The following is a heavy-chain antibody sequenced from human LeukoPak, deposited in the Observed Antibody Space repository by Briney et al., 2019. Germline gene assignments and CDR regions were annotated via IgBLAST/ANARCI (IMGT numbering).Heavy chain of an antibody. D-gene: IGHD3-10*01. V-gene: IGHV3-30*04. Sequence: PGGSLRLSCAASRFIFRNYAMHWVRQAPGKGLEWVAVISSDGSKKDYADSVKGRFSISRDNSKNTLYLQMNRLRADDTAVYYCARDRSQEFDPWGQGTLVTVSS. CDR3: ARDRSQEFDP. CDR2: ISSDGSKK. J-gene: IGHJ5*02. CDR1: RFIFRNYA.